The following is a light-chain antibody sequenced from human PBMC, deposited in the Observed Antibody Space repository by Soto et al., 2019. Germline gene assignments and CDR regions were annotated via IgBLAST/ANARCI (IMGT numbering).Light chain of an antibody. V-gene: IGLV1-51*02. J-gene: IGLJ1*01. CDR2: EDN. CDR1: SSNIENNY. Sequence: QSVLTQPPSVSAAPGQRVTISCSGSSSNIENNYVSWYRQLPGTAPNLLIYEDNKRPSGIPDRFSGSKSGTSATLGITGLETGDEVDYYCATWDSSLSGGVFGTGTKLTVL. CDR3: ATWDSSLSGGV.